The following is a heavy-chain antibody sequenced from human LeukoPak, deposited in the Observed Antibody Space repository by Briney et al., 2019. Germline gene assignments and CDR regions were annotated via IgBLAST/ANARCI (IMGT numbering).Heavy chain of an antibody. CDR1: GFSFSTYA. CDR3: AKDRIGAGGTYFDY. CDR2: ISGSGDDT. J-gene: IGHJ4*02. Sequence: GGSLRLSCAASGFSFSTYAMNWVRQAPGKGLERVSAISGSGDDTYYADPVKGRCTISRDNAKYTLFLQMDSLSAEDTAVYYCAKDRIGAGGTYFDYWGQGALVTVSS. D-gene: IGHD6-13*01. V-gene: IGHV3-23*01.